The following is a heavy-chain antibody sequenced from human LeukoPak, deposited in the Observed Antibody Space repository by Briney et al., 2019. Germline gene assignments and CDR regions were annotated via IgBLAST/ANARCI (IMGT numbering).Heavy chain of an antibody. CDR1: GFTFSSYA. CDR3: ARGPAQYYYYGMDV. J-gene: IGHJ6*02. Sequence: PGGSLRLSCAASGFTFSSYAMHWVRQAPGKGLEWVAVISYDGSNKYYADSVKGRFTISRDNSKNTLYLQMNSLRAEDTAVYYCARGPAQYYYYGMDVWGQGTTVTVSS. CDR2: ISYDGSNK. V-gene: IGHV3-30-3*01.